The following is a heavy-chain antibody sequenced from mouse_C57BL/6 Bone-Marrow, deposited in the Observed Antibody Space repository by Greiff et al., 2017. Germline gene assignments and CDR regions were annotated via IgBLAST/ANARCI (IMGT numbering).Heavy chain of an antibody. CDR3: ARHDPLSTVVAPDAMDY. Sequence: QVQLKESGPGLVAPSQSLSITCTVSGFSLTSYGVHWVRQPPGKGLAWLVVIWSDGSTTYNSALKSRLSISKDNSKSQVFLKMNSLQTDDTAMYYCARHDPLSTVVAPDAMDYWGQGTSVTVSS. V-gene: IGHV2-6-1*01. CDR1: GFSLTSYG. J-gene: IGHJ4*01. D-gene: IGHD1-1*01. CDR2: IWSDGST.